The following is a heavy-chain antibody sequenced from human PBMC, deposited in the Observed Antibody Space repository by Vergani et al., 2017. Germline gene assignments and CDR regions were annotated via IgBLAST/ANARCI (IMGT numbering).Heavy chain of an antibody. D-gene: IGHD3-3*01. V-gene: IGHV3-7*01. CDR1: GFTFSSYW. J-gene: IGHJ6*03. Sequence: EVQLVESGGGLVQPGGSLRLSCAASGFTFSSYWMSWVRQAPGKGLEWVANIKQDGSEKYYVDSVKGRFTISRDNAKNSLYLQMNSLRAEDTAVYYCARGLDLEWLDYYYYMXVWGKGP. CDR2: IKQDGSEK. CDR3: ARGLDLEWLDYYYYMXV.